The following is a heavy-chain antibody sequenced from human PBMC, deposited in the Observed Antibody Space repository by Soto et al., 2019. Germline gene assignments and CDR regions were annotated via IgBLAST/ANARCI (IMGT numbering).Heavy chain of an antibody. CDR1: GFTVSSNY. CDR3: ARGASWGSGGGYYFDY. Sequence: EVQLVESGGGLVQPGESLRLSCAASGFTVSSNYISWVRQAPGKGLEWVSVTYSGGSTYYADSVKGRFTISRDNSKITVYLQMISLRAEEPGVHFCARGASWGSGGGYYFDYWGQGTLVTVS. J-gene: IGHJ4*02. V-gene: IGHV3-66*01. D-gene: IGHD7-27*01. CDR2: TYSGGST.